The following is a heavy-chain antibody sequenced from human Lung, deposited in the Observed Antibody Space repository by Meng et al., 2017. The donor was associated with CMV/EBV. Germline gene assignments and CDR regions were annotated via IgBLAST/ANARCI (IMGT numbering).Heavy chain of an antibody. CDR1: GYRLSELS. D-gene: IGHD3/OR15-3a*01. CDR2: CDLEDGKT. J-gene: IGHJ3*01. Sequence: AXVXVSXXVSGYRLSELSMHWVRQAPGKGLERMGGCDLEDGKTIYEQKFQGRVTMTEDTSTDTAYKDLSSLRSEDTAVNYCAIFGLVGGLDAFDVWGQGTMVTVSS. CDR3: AIFGLVGGLDAFDV. V-gene: IGHV1-24*01.